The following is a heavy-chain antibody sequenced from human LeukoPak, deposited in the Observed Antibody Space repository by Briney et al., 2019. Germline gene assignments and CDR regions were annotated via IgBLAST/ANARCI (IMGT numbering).Heavy chain of an antibody. CDR2: IYYSGST. Sequence: PSETLSLTCTVSGXSISSYYWSWIRQPPGKGLEWIGYIYYSGSTNYNPSLKSRVTISVDTSKNQFSLKLSPVTAADTAVYYCARHRSGYGSGSGNWFDPWGQGTMVTVSS. CDR3: ARHRSGYGSGSGNWFDP. J-gene: IGHJ5*02. D-gene: IGHD3-10*01. CDR1: GXSISSYY. V-gene: IGHV4-59*08.